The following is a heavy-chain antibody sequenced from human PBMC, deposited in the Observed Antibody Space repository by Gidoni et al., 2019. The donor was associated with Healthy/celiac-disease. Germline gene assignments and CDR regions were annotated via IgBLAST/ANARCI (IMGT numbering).Heavy chain of an antibody. Sequence: EVQLVESGGGVVQPGGSLRLSCAASGCTFSSYWMHWVRQAPGKGLVWVSRINSDGSSTSYADSVKGRFTISRDNAKNTLYLQMNSLRAEDTAVYYCARVFFADPLAFDIWGQGTMVTVSS. D-gene: IGHD3-3*01. V-gene: IGHV3-74*01. CDR3: ARVFFADPLAFDI. CDR1: GCTFSSYW. J-gene: IGHJ3*02. CDR2: INSDGSST.